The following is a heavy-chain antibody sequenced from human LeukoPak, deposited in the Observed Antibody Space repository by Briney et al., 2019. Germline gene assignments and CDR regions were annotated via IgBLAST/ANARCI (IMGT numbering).Heavy chain of an antibody. CDR2: IKEDGSEK. Sequence: GGSLRLSCAASGFSFSSYWMSWVRQAPGKGLEWVANIKEDGSEKYYVDSVKGRFTISRDNAKNSLYLQMNILRAEDTALYYCARVLAVAAWFDPWGQGTLVTVSS. J-gene: IGHJ5*02. CDR1: GFSFSSYW. CDR3: ARVLAVAAWFDP. V-gene: IGHV3-7*03. D-gene: IGHD6-19*01.